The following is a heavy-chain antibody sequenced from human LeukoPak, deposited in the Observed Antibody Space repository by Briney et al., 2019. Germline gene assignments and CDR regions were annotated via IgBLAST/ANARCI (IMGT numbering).Heavy chain of an antibody. J-gene: IGHJ4*02. CDR1: GFTFSSYA. V-gene: IGHV3-23*01. CDR2: ISGVSGST. CDR3: AKDLKDYYDSSGYYYAFGY. D-gene: IGHD3-22*01. Sequence: GGSLRLSCAASGFTFSSYAMSGVRQAPGKGLEWVSAISGVSGSTYYADSVKGRFTISRDNSKNTLYLQMNSLRAEDTAVYYCAKDLKDYYDSSGYYYAFGYWGQGTLVTVSS.